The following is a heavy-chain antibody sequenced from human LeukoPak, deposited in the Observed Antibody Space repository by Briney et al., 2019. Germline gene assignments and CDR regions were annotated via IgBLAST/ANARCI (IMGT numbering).Heavy chain of an antibody. V-gene: IGHV4-59*01. Sequence: PSETLSLTCTVSGGSINNYYWSWIRQSPGKGLEWIGYIYYSGGSGSTNYNPSFKSRVTISVDMSKNQFSLKLNSVAAADTAVYYCARSSSGCTPPGYWGQGTLVTVSS. CDR2: IYYSGGSGST. D-gene: IGHD3-22*01. CDR3: ARSSSGCTPPGY. CDR1: GGSINNYY. J-gene: IGHJ4*02.